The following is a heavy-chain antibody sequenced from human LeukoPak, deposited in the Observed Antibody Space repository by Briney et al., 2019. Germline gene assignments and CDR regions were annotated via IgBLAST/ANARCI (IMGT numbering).Heavy chain of an antibody. Sequence: PSETLSLTCTVSGGSISSSSYYWGWIRQPPGKGLEWIGSIYYSGSTYYNPSLKSRVTISVDTSKNQFSLKLSSVTAADTAVYYCARHLLGYCSSTSCRAFDYWGQGTLVTVSS. CDR2: IYYSGST. V-gene: IGHV4-39*01. CDR3: ARHLLGYCSSTSCRAFDY. J-gene: IGHJ4*02. CDR1: GGSISSSSYY. D-gene: IGHD2-2*01.